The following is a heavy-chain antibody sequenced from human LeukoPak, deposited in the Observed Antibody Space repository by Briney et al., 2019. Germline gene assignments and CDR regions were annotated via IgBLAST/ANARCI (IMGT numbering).Heavy chain of an antibody. CDR3: AKGRTYYYGSGTLGS. Sequence: GGSLRLSCAASGFTFSSYGMHWVRQAPGKGLEWVASIRYAGNNNYYADSVRGRFTISRDNSKNMVYLEMNSLRPEDTALYYCAKGRTYYYGSGTLGSWGQGTLVTVSS. V-gene: IGHV3-30*02. J-gene: IGHJ5*02. D-gene: IGHD3-10*01. CDR1: GFTFSSYG. CDR2: IRYAGNNN.